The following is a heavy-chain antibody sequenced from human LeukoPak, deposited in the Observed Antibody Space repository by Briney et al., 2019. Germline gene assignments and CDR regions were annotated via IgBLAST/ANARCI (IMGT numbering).Heavy chain of an antibody. D-gene: IGHD2-21*02. CDR3: ARQPAYCGGDCYSVGEDDY. J-gene: IGHJ4*02. CDR2: INHSGST. Sequence: PSETLSLTCAVYGGSFSGYYWSWIRQPPGKGLEWIGEINHSGSTNYNPSLKSRVTISVDTSKNQFSLKLSSVTAADTAVYYCARQPAYCGGDCYSVGEDDYWGQGTLVTVSS. V-gene: IGHV4-34*01. CDR1: GGSFSGYY.